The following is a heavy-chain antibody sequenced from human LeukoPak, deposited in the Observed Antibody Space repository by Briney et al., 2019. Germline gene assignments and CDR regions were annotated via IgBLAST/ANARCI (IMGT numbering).Heavy chain of an antibody. J-gene: IGHJ4*02. CDR2: MNPNSGNT. Sequence: GASVKVSCKASGYTFTSYDINWVRQATGQGLEWMGWMNPNSGNTGYAQKFQGRVTMTRNTSISTAYMELSRLRSDDTAVYYCARLGVAARRLDYWGQGTLVTVSS. CDR1: GYTFTSYD. CDR3: ARLGVAARRLDY. D-gene: IGHD6-6*01. V-gene: IGHV1-8*01.